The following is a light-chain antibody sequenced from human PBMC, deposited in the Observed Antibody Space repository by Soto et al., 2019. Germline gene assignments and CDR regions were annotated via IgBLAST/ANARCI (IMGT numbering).Light chain of an antibody. CDR1: QSISSSY. CDR3: QRYSNSPPALT. Sequence: EIELTQSPGSLSLSPGERATISCRASQSISSSYLAWYQQRPGPAPRLLIFGASYRATGIPDRFSCSGSGTDFTLTISRLELEDFAVYYCQRYSNSPPALTFGPGTRVDSK. J-gene: IGKJ3*01. V-gene: IGKV3-20*01. CDR2: GAS.